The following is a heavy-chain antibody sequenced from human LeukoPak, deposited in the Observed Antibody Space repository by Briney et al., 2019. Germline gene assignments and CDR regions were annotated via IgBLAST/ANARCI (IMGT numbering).Heavy chain of an antibody. J-gene: IGHJ5*02. CDR2: IYYSGSS. Sequence: PSETLSLTCTVSGGSISSYYWSWIRQPPGKGLEWIGYIYYSGSSNYNPSLESRVTISVDTSKNQFSLKLSSVTAADTAVYYCARDERSWFDPWGQGTLVTVSS. CDR3: ARDERSWFDP. V-gene: IGHV4-59*01. CDR1: GGSISSYY.